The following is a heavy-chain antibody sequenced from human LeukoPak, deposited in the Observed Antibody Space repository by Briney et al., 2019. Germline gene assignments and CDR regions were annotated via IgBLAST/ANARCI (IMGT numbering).Heavy chain of an antibody. CDR1: GFTFSSYA. Sequence: PGGSLRLSCAASGFTFSSYAMSWVRQAPGKGLEWVSAFSGSGGSTYYADSVKGRFTISRDNSKNTLYLQMNSLRAEDTAVYYCASTLMVRGVIEYYFDYWGQGTLVTVSS. D-gene: IGHD3-10*01. V-gene: IGHV3-23*01. J-gene: IGHJ4*02. CDR3: ASTLMVRGVIEYYFDY. CDR2: FSGSGGST.